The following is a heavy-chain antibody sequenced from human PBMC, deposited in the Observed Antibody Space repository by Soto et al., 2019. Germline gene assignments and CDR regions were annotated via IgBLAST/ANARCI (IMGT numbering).Heavy chain of an antibody. V-gene: IGHV1-3*01. J-gene: IGHJ4*02. D-gene: IGHD5-12*01. CDR3: ARVSGYYLPDY. CDR1: GYTFTSYG. CDR2: INAGNGNT. Sequence: ASVKVSCKASGYTFTSYGISWVRQAPGQGLEWMGWINAGNGNTKYSQKFQGRVTITRDTSASTAYMELSSLRSEDTAVYYCARVSGYYLPDYWGQGTLVTVS.